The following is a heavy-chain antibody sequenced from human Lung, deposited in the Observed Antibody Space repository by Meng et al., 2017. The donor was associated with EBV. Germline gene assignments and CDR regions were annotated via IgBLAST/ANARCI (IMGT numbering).Heavy chain of an antibody. CDR1: SGSISSDTSY. J-gene: IGHJ4*02. D-gene: IGHD5-18*01. CDR3: ARAKWGHSYGSEALYFDH. Sequence: FQLQVSGSGLLKLSQTLSLTCAVSSGSISSDTSYWNWIRQRPGKGLEWIGFVYRSGSTYYNPSLKSRVIISVDRSNNQFSLELNSVSAADTAVYYCARAKWGHSYGSEALYFDHWGPGTLVTVAS. CDR2: VYRSGST. V-gene: IGHV4-30-2*01.